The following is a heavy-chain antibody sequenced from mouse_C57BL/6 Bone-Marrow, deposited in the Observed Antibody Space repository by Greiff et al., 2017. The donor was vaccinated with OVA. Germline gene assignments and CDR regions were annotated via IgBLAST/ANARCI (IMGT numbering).Heavy chain of an antibody. Sequence: QVQLKQSGAELVRPGASVTLSCKASGYTFTDYEMHWVKQTPVHGLEWIGAIDPETGGTAYNQKFKGKAILTADKSSSTAYMELRSLTSEDSAVYYCTRGDHLITTVVADYWGQGTTLTVSS. CDR2: IDPETGGT. D-gene: IGHD1-1*01. CDR1: GYTFTDYE. V-gene: IGHV1-15*01. CDR3: TRGDHLITTVVADY. J-gene: IGHJ2*01.